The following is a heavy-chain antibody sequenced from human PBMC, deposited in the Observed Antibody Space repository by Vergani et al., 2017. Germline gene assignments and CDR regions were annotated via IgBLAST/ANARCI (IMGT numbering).Heavy chain of an antibody. CDR2: ISWNSGSI. D-gene: IGHD6-19*01. Sequence: EVQLVESGGGLVQPGRSLRLSCAASGFTFDDYAMHWVRQAPGKGREWVSGISWNSGSIGYADSVKGRFTISRDNAKNSLYLQMNSLRADDTALYYCAKGKLGAVAGPDAFDIWGQGTMVTVSS. J-gene: IGHJ3*02. V-gene: IGHV3-9*01. CDR3: AKGKLGAVAGPDAFDI. CDR1: GFTFDDYA.